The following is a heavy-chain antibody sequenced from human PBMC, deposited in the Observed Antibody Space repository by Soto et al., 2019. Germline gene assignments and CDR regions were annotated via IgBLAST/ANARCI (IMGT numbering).Heavy chain of an antibody. CDR2: IFYSGST. V-gene: IGHV4-39*01. D-gene: IGHD4-17*01. CDR1: GGSISSSRSY. Sequence: PSETLSLTCNVSGGSISSSRSYWAWIRQPPGKGLEWIANIFYSGSTYYNPSLASQITISVDTSKNQFSLKLSTETAADTAVYYCARISVTTNYYYMDVWGKGTTVTVSS. CDR3: ARISVTTNYYYMDV. J-gene: IGHJ6*03.